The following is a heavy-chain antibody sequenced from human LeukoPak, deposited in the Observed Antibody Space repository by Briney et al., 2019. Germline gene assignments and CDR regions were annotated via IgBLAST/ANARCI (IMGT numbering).Heavy chain of an antibody. CDR1: TDSTNTYY. V-gene: IGHV4-59*01. Sequence: SETLSLTCSVSTDSTNTYYWSWIRQSPGKGLEWIGHIYQTGSTDYSPSFRSRVTISIDMSKKESSLKLTSVTVADTAMYYCVRLRWELMAPYFDHWGQGAFVIVSS. D-gene: IGHD1-26*01. CDR2: IYQTGST. CDR3: VRLRWELMAPYFDH. J-gene: IGHJ4*02.